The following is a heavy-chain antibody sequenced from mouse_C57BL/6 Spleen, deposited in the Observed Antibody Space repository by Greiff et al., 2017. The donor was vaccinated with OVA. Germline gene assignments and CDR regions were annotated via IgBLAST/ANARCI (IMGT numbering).Heavy chain of an antibody. Sequence: EVKLVESGGGLVQPGGSLKLSCAASGFTFSDYYMYWVRQTPEKRLEWVAYVSNGGGSTYYPDTVKGRFTISRDNAKNTLYLQMSRLKSEDTAMYYCARQNYGSSYHYFDYWGQGTTLTVSS. J-gene: IGHJ2*01. V-gene: IGHV5-12*01. D-gene: IGHD1-1*01. CDR3: ARQNYGSSYHYFDY. CDR1: GFTFSDYY. CDR2: VSNGGGST.